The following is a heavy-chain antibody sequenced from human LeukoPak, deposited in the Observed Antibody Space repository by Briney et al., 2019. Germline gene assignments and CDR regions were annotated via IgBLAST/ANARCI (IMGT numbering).Heavy chain of an antibody. CDR2: ISSSSSTI. CDR3: ARDRRWSPFIDY. D-gene: IGHD4-23*01. V-gene: IGHV3-48*04. Sequence: PGGSLRLSCAASGFTFSSYSMNWVRQAPGKGLEWGSYISSSSSTIYYADSVKGRFTISRDNAKNSLYLQMNSLRAEDTAVYYCARDRRWSPFIDYWGQGTPVTVSS. J-gene: IGHJ4*02. CDR1: GFTFSSYS.